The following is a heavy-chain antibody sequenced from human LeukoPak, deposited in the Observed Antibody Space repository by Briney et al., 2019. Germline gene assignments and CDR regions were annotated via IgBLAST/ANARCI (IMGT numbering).Heavy chain of an antibody. J-gene: IGHJ4*02. CDR3: ARDRYVARYFDY. CDR2: INPNSGGT. Sequence: GASVTVSCKASGYTFTGYYMHWVRQAPGQGLEWMGWINPNSGGTNYAQKFQGRVTMTRDTSISTAYMELSRLRSDDTAVYYCARDRYVARYFDYWGQGTLVTVSS. CDR1: GYTFTGYY. V-gene: IGHV1-2*02. D-gene: IGHD3-16*01.